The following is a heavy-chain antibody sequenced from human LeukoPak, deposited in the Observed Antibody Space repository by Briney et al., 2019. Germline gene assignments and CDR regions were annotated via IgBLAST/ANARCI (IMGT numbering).Heavy chain of an antibody. V-gene: IGHV3-48*01. CDR1: GFTFSSYS. CDR2: ISSSSSTI. CDR3: AKDGDFWSGYYLDY. J-gene: IGHJ4*02. Sequence: GGSLRLSCAASGFTFSSYSMNWVRQAPGKGLEWVSYISSSSSTIYYADSVKGRFTISRDNSKNTLYLQMNSLRAEDTAVYYCAKDGDFWSGYYLDYWGQGTLVTVSS. D-gene: IGHD3-3*01.